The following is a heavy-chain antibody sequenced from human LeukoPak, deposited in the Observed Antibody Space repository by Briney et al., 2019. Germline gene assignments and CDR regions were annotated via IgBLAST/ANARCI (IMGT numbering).Heavy chain of an antibody. D-gene: IGHD6-13*01. CDR2: IKQDGSAK. V-gene: IGHV3-7*01. J-gene: IGHJ3*02. CDR3: ARDVEMYSSTWSDAFDI. Sequence: GGSLRLSCAASGFPFSSYWMGWVRQAPGKGLEWVANIKQDGSAKYYVDSVKGRFTISRDNSKNSLYLQMNSLRVEDTAVYYCARDVEMYSSTWSDAFDIWGQGTMVTVSS. CDR1: GFPFSSYW.